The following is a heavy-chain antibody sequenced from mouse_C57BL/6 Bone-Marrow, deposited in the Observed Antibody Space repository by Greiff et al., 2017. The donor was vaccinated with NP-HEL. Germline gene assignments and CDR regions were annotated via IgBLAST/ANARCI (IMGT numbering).Heavy chain of an antibody. CDR3: ARPVLLGFAY. Sequence: EVQLVESGGDLVKPGGSLKLSCAASGFTFSSYGMSWVRQTPDKRLEWVATISSGGSYTYYPDSVKGRFTISRDNAKNTLYLQMSSLKSEDTAMYYCARPVLLGFAYWGQGTLVTVSA. V-gene: IGHV5-6*01. CDR1: GFTFSSYG. D-gene: IGHD1-1*01. CDR2: ISSGGSYT. J-gene: IGHJ3*01.